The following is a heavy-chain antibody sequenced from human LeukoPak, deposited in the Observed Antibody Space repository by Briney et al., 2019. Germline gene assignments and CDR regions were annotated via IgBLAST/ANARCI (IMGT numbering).Heavy chain of an antibody. Sequence: GGSLRLSCAASGFTFSSYAMSWVRQAPGKGLEWVSAISGSGGSTYYADSVKGRFTISRDNSKNTLYLQMNSLRAEDTAVYYCADRPSSSWYFDWGQGTLVTVSS. CDR3: ADRPSSSWYFD. J-gene: IGHJ4*02. V-gene: IGHV3-23*01. CDR1: GFTFSSYA. CDR2: ISGSGGST. D-gene: IGHD6-13*01.